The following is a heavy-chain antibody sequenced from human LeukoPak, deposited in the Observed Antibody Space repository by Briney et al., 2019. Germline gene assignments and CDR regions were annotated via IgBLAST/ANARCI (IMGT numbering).Heavy chain of an antibody. CDR3: AREQGYSYARPFAY. CDR2: IYTSGST. V-gene: IGHV4-4*07. J-gene: IGHJ4*02. D-gene: IGHD5-18*01. Sequence: PSETLSLTCTVSGGSISSYYWSWIRQPAGKGLEWIGRIYTSGSTNYNPSLKSRVTISVDKSKNQFSLKLSSVTAADTAVYYCAREQGYSYARPFAYWGQGTLVTVSS. CDR1: GGSISSYY.